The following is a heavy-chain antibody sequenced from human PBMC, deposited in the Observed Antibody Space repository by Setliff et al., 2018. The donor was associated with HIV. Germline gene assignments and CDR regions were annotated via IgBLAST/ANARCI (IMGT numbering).Heavy chain of an antibody. J-gene: IGHJ4*02. D-gene: IGHD3-10*01. CDR3: ARDRTSYGSGILDF. V-gene: IGHV3-23*01. CDR2: ISGSGDNT. CDR1: GFTFSSYA. Sequence: GSLRLSCAASGFTFSSYAMNWVRQAPGKGLEWVSRISGSGDNTYYADSVKGRFAISRDNSKNTIYLQIHSLRAADTAVYYCARDRTSYGSGILDFWGQGALVTVPS.